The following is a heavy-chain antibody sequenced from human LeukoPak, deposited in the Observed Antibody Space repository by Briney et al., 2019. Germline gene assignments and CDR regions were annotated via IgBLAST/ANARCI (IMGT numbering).Heavy chain of an antibody. CDR1: GYTFTNQW. CDR2: IYPADSDT. CDR3: ARWMFYYGSGVFHYHGMDV. D-gene: IGHD3-10*01. V-gene: IGHV5-51*01. J-gene: IGHJ6*02. Sequence: GESLKISCKGSGYTFTNQWIGWGRQMPGKGLEWMGIIYPADSDTKYSPSFQGQVTISADKSISTAYLQWNSLKASDTAMYYCARWMFYYGSGVFHYHGMDVWGQGTTVTVSS.